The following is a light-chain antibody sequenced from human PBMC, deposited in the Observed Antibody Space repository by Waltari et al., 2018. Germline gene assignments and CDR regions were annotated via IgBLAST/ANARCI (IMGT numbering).Light chain of an antibody. Sequence: SSELTQDPTVSVALGQTVRITCQGDSLRRYSASWYQQRPGQAPVLVFYGQDNRPSGIPARFSGSTSGDTATLTITGTQAEDEAYYYCLSRDISSTRFFGGGTRLTV. CDR3: LSRDISSTRF. CDR2: GQD. CDR1: SLRRYS. J-gene: IGLJ2*01. V-gene: IGLV3-19*01.